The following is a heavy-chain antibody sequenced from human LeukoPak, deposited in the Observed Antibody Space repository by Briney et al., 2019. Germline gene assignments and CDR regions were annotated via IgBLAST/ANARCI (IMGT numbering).Heavy chain of an antibody. V-gene: IGHV4-30-4*08. J-gene: IGHJ5*02. CDR2: IYSNGST. Sequence: SETLSLTCTVSGGSISSGDYYWSWIRQPPGKGLEWIGYIYSNGSTYYNPSLKSRVTISVDTSKNQFSLKLSSVTAADTAVYYCARTSLGGAWFDPWGQGTLVTVSS. CDR3: ARTSLGGAWFDP. D-gene: IGHD3-10*01. CDR1: GGSISSGDYY.